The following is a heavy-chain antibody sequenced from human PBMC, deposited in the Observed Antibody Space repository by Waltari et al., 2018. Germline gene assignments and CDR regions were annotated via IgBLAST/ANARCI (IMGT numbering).Heavy chain of an antibody. D-gene: IGHD1-26*01. CDR1: GGPLSGHY. CDR2: VSHRGNT. CDR3: AKTLLLSLYALDV. Sequence: QVHLQQWGAGLLKPSETLSLTCGVYGGPLSGHYWSWIRQSPERGLEWFGEVSHRGNTTNNPSLSGRATISVDTSRSQVSLKLHSVTAADTAVYYCAKTLLLSLYALDVWGQGTTVIVSS. V-gene: IGHV4-34*04. J-gene: IGHJ6*01.